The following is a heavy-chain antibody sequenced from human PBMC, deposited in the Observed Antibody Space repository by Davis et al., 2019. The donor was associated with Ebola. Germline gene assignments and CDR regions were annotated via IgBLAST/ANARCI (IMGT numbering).Heavy chain of an antibody. J-gene: IGHJ5*01. Sequence: SETLSLTCAVYGGSFSGYYWSWIRQPPGKGLEWIGEINHSGSTNYDPSLKSRVTISVDTSKNQFSLKLSSVTAADTAVYYCASRVVTVFGEGWFESWGQGSLVTVSS. CDR1: GGSFSGYY. CDR2: INHSGST. V-gene: IGHV4-34*01. CDR3: ASRVVTVFGEGWFES. D-gene: IGHD3-3*01.